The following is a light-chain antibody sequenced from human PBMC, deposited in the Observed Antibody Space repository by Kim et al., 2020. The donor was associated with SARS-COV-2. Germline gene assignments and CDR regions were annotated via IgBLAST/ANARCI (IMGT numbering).Light chain of an antibody. CDR3: QQYGSSPP. Sequence: LSPVERATLSCRASQSVSSSYLAWYQQKPGQAPRLLIYGASSRATGIPDRFSGSGSGTDFTLTISRLEPEDFAVYYCQQYGSSPPFGPGTKVDIK. CDR2: GAS. CDR1: QSVSSSY. V-gene: IGKV3-20*01. J-gene: IGKJ3*01.